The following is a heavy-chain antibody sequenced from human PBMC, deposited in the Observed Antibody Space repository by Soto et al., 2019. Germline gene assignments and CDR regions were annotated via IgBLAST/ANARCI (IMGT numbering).Heavy chain of an antibody. V-gene: IGHV2-70*04. CDR1: GFSLSTSGMR. J-gene: IGHJ3*02. D-gene: IGHD6-13*01. Sequence: SGPTLVNPTQTLTLTCTFSGFSLSTSGMRVSWIRQPPGKALEWLARIDWDDDKFYSTSLKTRLTISKDTSKNQVVLTMTNMDPVDTATYYCARNHIAAAGWDAFDIWGQGTMVTVSS. CDR2: IDWDDDK. CDR3: ARNHIAAAGWDAFDI.